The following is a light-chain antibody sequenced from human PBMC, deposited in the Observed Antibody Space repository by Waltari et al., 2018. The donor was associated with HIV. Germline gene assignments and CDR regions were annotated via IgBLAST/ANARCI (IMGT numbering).Light chain of an antibody. Sequence: ASIGDRVTITCQTSQYINMYLNWYQQKPGKAPSLLIFAASTLHTGVPSRFSASASGTTFSLAISSLQPDDIATYYCQQTFTTPLTFGAGTKIEI. V-gene: IGKV1-39*01. CDR1: QYINMY. J-gene: IGKJ4*01. CDR2: AAS. CDR3: QQTFTTPLT.